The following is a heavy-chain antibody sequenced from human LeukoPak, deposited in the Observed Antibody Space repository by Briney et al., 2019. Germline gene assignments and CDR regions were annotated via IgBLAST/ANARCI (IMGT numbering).Heavy chain of an antibody. Sequence: GGSLRLSCAASGFTFSSYGMHWVRQAPGKGLEWVAVISYDGSNKYYADSVKGRFTISRDNSKNTLYLQMNSLRAEDTAVYYCYGDHVPLDYWGQGTLVTVSS. J-gene: IGHJ4*02. D-gene: IGHD4-17*01. CDR3: YGDHVPLDY. CDR1: GFTFSSYG. CDR2: ISYDGSNK. V-gene: IGHV3-30*03.